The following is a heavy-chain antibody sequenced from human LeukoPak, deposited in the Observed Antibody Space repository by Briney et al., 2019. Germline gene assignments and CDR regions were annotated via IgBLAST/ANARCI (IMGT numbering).Heavy chain of an antibody. CDR1: GYTFTSYD. Sequence: ASVKVSCKASGYTFTSYDINWVRQATGQGLEWMGWMNPNSGNTGYAQKFQGRVTITADKSTSTAYMELSSLRSEDTAVYYCALTYYDFWSGYLHWGQGTLVTVSS. CDR2: MNPNSGNT. D-gene: IGHD3-3*01. J-gene: IGHJ4*02. CDR3: ALTYYDFWSGYLH. V-gene: IGHV1-8*01.